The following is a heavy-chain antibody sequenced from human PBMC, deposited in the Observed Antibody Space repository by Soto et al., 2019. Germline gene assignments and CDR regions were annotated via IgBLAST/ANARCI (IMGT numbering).Heavy chain of an antibody. V-gene: IGHV3-30*03. CDR2: ITNDAGTQ. CDR3: ARDIWSGGYKWFDS. CDR1: TLTVSLYG. J-gene: IGHJ5*01. Sequence: TGGSLRLSCAASTLTVSLYGIHWVRQAPGKGLEWVAFITNDAGTQFYADSVKGRFTISRDNSKNTVDLQMNSLRAEDTAIYYCARDIWSGGYKWFDSWGQGTLVTVSS. D-gene: IGHD3-3*01.